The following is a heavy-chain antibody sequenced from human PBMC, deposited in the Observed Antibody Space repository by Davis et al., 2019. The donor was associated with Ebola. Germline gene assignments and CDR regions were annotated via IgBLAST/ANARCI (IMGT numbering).Heavy chain of an antibody. V-gene: IGHV3-33*08. J-gene: IGHJ4*02. CDR2: IWYDGSNK. CDR3: ARDSVPAAYLRF. CDR1: GFTFSSYA. D-gene: IGHD2-2*01. Sequence: GESLKISCAASGFTFSSYAMHWVRQAPGKGLEWVAVIWYDGSNKYYADSVKGRFTISRDNSKNTLYLQMNSLRAEDTAVYYCARDSVPAAYLRFWGQGTLATVSS.